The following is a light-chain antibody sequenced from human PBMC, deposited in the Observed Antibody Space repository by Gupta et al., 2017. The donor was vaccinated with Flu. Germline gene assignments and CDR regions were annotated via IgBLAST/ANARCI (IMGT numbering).Light chain of an antibody. CDR1: QSLVHRNGNTY. V-gene: IGKV2-30*02. J-gene: IGKJ1*01. CDR2: RVS. CDR3: MQGTHWPT. Sequence: PVTLGQPASISCRSSQSLVHRNGNTYLTWFQQRPGQSPRRLIYRVSTRDSGVPDRFSGSGSGTDFTLKISRVEAEDVGVYYCMQGTHWPTFGQGTKVEIK.